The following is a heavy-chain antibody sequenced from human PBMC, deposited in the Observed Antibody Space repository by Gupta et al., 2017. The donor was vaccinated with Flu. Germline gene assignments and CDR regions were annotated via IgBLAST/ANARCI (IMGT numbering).Heavy chain of an antibody. J-gene: IGHJ4*02. CDR3: ARNRGWEQCDY. CDR1: GFTFSDFW. CDR2: INQDGSTK. Sequence: EVQLVESGGGLVQPGGSLRLSCAASGFTFSDFWMNWVRQAPGKGLEWVANINQDGSTKKYVDSLKGRFTVSRDNAKNSLYLQVDSLRAEDTAVYFCARNRGWEQCDYWGQGTLVTVSS. V-gene: IGHV3-7*01. D-gene: IGHD1-26*01.